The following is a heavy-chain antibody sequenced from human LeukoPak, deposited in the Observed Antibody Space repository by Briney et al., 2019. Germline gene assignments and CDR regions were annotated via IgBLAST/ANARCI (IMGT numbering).Heavy chain of an antibody. CDR1: GYTFTSYG. J-gene: IGHJ5*02. Sequence: ASVKVSCKASGYTFTSYGISWVRQAPGQGLEWMGWISAYNGNTNYAQKLQGRVTMTTDKSTSTAYMELSSLRSEDTAVYYCARDRPIIITGTTGVWFDPWGQGTLVTVSS. CDR3: ARDRPIIITGTTGVWFDP. D-gene: IGHD1-7*01. CDR2: ISAYNGNT. V-gene: IGHV1-18*01.